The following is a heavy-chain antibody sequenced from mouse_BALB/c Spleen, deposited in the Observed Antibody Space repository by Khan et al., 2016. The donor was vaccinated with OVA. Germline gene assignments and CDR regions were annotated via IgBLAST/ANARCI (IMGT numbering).Heavy chain of an antibody. J-gene: IGHJ2*01. CDR2: ISIYYDNT. D-gene: IGHD2-2*01. CDR3: ARGGQWLRRGGGNSDY. V-gene: IGHV1S137*01. CDR1: GYTFTDYA. Sequence: VQLQESGPELVRPGESVKISCKGSGYTFTDYAMHWVKQSHAKSLKWIGVISIYYDNTNYNQKFKGKATMTVDKSSSTAYMELARLTSEDSAIYYGARGGQWLRRGGGNSDYWGQGTTLTVSS.